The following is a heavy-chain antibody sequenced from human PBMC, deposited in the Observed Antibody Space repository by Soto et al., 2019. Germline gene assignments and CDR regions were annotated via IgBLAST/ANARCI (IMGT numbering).Heavy chain of an antibody. D-gene: IGHD1-7*01. CDR2: ISYSGST. Sequence: SETLSRTCTGSGGSISSSNYYWSWNRQPAGKGLEWIGFISYSGSTYYNASLKSRVTISVDTSKNQFSLNLSFVTAADTAVYYCATMGTPATGLYYFDYWGQGTLVTVSS. V-gene: IGHV4-30-4*01. CDR1: GGSISSSNYY. J-gene: IGHJ4*02. CDR3: ATMGTPATGLYYFDY.